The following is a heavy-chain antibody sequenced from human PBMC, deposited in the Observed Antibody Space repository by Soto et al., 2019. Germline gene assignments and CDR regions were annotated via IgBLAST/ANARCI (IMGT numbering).Heavy chain of an antibody. Sequence: QVQLQQWGAGLLKPSETLSLTCAVYGGSFSGYYWTWIRQPPGKGLEWIGEINHSGSTNCNPSLTIRVTISVDTSKNQFSLKLSSVTAADTAVYYCASASNKRGYSYGPDYWGQGTLVTVSS. V-gene: IGHV4-34*01. J-gene: IGHJ4*02. CDR2: INHSGST. CDR1: GGSFSGYY. CDR3: ASASNKRGYSYGPDY. D-gene: IGHD5-18*01.